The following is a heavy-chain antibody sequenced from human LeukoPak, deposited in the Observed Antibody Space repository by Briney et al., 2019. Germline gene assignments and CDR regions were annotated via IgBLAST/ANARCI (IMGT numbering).Heavy chain of an antibody. Sequence: SETLSLTCTVSGGSISSSSYYWGWIRQPPGKGLEWIGNIYYSGSTYCNPSLKSRVTISVDTSKNQFSLKLSSVTAADTAVYYCARGRVYYGASLDYWGQGTLVTVSS. CDR2: IYYSGST. J-gene: IGHJ4*02. CDR3: ARGRVYYGASLDY. CDR1: GGSISSSSYY. D-gene: IGHD3-10*01. V-gene: IGHV4-39*02.